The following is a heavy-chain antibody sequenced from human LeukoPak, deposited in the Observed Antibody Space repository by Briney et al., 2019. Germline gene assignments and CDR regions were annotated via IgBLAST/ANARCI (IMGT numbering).Heavy chain of an antibody. D-gene: IGHD3-3*01. V-gene: IGHV1-18*01. CDR2: ISAYNGNT. CDR1: GYTFTSYG. J-gene: IGHJ4*02. CDR3: ARLADFWSGYDQALYYFDY. Sequence: GASVKVSCKAYGYTFTSYGISWVRQAPGQGLEWMGWISAYNGNTNYAQKLQGRVTMTTDTSTSTAYMELRSLRSDDTAVYYCARLADFWSGYDQALYYFDYWGQGTLVTVSS.